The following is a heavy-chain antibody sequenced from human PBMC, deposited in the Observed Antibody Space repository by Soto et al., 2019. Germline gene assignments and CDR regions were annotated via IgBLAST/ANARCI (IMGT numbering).Heavy chain of an antibody. D-gene: IGHD1-26*01. Sequence: ASVKVSCKASGYSFTSYGISWVRQAPGQGLEWMGWISAYNGNTNYAQKLQGRVTMTTDTSTSTAYMELRSLRSDDTAVYYCARDQGGSYYLDAFDIWGQGTMVTVSS. CDR2: ISAYNGNT. V-gene: IGHV1-18*01. J-gene: IGHJ3*02. CDR1: GYSFTSYG. CDR3: ARDQGGSYYLDAFDI.